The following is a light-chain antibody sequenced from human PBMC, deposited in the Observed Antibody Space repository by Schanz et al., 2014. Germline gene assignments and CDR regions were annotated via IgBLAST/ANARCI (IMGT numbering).Light chain of an antibody. Sequence: QSALTQPASVSGSPGQSITISCTGTASDIGSYNYVSWYQHHPAKAPKLLIYDVDRRPSAVSTRFSGSKTGNTASLTISGLQSEDEADYCCATWDDSLNGGVFGGGTKLPVL. CDR1: ASDIGSYNY. V-gene: IGLV2-14*03. CDR3: ATWDDSLNGGV. CDR2: DVD. J-gene: IGLJ3*02.